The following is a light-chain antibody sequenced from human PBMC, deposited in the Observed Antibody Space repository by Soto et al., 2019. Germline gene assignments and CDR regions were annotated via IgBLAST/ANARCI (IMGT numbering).Light chain of an antibody. CDR2: HAS. V-gene: IGKV1-5*01. J-gene: IGKJ1*01. Sequence: DIQMTQSPSTLSASIGDRVTISCRASQNIGRWLAWYQQKPGTAPNLLIYHASNLRGGVPSGFSGRGSGTEFTLTTSSLKTDHIATDASHHYNSYSWTFGQVTKVEIK. CDR3: HHYNSYSWT. CDR1: QNIGRW.